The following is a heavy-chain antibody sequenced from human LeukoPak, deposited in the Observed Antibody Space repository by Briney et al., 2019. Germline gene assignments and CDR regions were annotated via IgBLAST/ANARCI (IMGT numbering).Heavy chain of an antibody. D-gene: IGHD3-10*01. CDR2: IYPGDSDT. CDR1: GYSFISHW. Sequence: GESLKISCKGSGYSFISHWIGWVRQVPGKGLEWMGIIYPGDSDTRYSPAFEGQVTMSVDKSISTAYLQWSSLKASDTAMYYCARGSAITMVRGVIPHWFDPWGQGTLVTVSS. CDR3: ARGSAITMVRGVIPHWFDP. V-gene: IGHV5-51*01. J-gene: IGHJ5*02.